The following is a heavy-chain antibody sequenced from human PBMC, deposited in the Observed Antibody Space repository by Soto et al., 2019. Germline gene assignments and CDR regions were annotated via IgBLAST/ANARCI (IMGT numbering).Heavy chain of an antibody. V-gene: IGHV3-33*01. CDR2: IWNDGSNE. J-gene: IGHJ3*02. CDR1: GFTFSRDA. Sequence: QLVESGGGVVQPGRSLRLSCAASGFTFSRDAMHWVRQAPGKGLEWVAFIWNDGSNEYYADSVKGRAIISRDNSENTVYLQMNSLRGEDTAVYFCVRDAADSGYAFDIWGQGTMVTGSS. D-gene: IGHD3-10*01. CDR3: VRDAADSGYAFDI.